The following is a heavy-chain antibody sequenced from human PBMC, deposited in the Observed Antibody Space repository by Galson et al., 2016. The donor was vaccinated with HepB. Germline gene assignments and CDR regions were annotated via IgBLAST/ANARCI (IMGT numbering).Heavy chain of an antibody. D-gene: IGHD2-21*02. CDR2: ISYDGSNK. CDR3: VRSFRSDLDRYFFDS. V-gene: IGHV3-33*05. CDR1: GFTFSNYG. Sequence: SLRLSCAASGFTFSNYGMHWVRQAPGKGLEWVTLISYDGSNKDYADSVKGRFTISRDNSNNTLYLQMNSLRAEDTAVYYCVRSFRSDLDRYFFDSWGQGTLMIVSS. J-gene: IGHJ5*01.